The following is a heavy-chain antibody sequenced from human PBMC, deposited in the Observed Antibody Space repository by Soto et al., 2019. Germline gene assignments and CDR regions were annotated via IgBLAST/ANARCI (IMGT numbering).Heavy chain of an antibody. V-gene: IGHV1-18*01. CDR1: GYRFSRYG. CDR3: ARDEEDANLMIVVLTGDY. CDR2: VSTYDGNT. D-gene: IGHD2-21*01. Sequence: QVQLVQSGGEVKEPGASVKVSCKASGYRFSRYGINWVRQAPGQGLEWMGWVSTYDGNTQYAQKFQGRITMTTDTSTNTGYLELRSLTSADTAVYYCARDEEDANLMIVVLTGDYCGQGTLVSVSS. J-gene: IGHJ4*02.